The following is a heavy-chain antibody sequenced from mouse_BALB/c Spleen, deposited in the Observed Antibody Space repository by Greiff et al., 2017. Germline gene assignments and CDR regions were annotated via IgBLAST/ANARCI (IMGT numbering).Heavy chain of an antibody. Sequence: VQLQQSGAELAKPGASVKMSCKASGYTFTSYWMHWVKQRPGQGLEWIGYINPSTGYTEYNQKFKDKATLTADKSSSTAYMQLSSLTSEDSAVYYCASKLYDVSWCAYWGQGTLVTVSA. D-gene: IGHD2-14*01. CDR2: INPSTGYT. V-gene: IGHV1-7*01. CDR3: ASKLYDVSWCAY. CDR1: GYTFTSYW. J-gene: IGHJ3*01.